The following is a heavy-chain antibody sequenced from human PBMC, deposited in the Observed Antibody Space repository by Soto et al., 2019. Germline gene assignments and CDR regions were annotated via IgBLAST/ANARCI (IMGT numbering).Heavy chain of an antibody. D-gene: IGHD6-19*01. J-gene: IGHJ4*02. V-gene: IGHV3-21*01. Sequence: PWGSLIVSCAASGFTFSIYSMSWVRQAPGKGLEWVSSISSSSSYIYYADSVNGRFTISRDNAKNSLYLQMNSLRAEDTAVYYCARHRPESGWPQPRLDYWGQGTMVTVSS. CDR1: GFTFSIYS. CDR3: ARHRPESGWPQPRLDY. CDR2: ISSSSSYI.